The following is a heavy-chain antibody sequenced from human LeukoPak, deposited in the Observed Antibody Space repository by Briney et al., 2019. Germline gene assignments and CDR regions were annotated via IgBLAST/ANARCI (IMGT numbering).Heavy chain of an antibody. V-gene: IGHV4-34*01. D-gene: IGHD3-22*01. CDR2: INHSGDT. CDR3: ASAMIGVPDDAFDI. CDR1: GGSFSGYY. J-gene: IGHJ3*02. Sequence: PSETLSLTCAVYGGSFSGYYWSWIRQPPGKGLEWIGEINHSGDTNYNPSLKSRVTISVDTSKNQFSLKLSSVTAADTAVYYCASAMIGVPDDAFDIWGQGTMVTVSS.